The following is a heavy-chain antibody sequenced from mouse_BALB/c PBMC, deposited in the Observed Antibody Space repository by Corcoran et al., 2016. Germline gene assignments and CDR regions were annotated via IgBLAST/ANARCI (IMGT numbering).Heavy chain of an antibody. CDR2: INPYNGAT. Sequence: EVQLQQSGPGLVKHGATVTISCKASGYSFTGYYMQWVKQSHVKSLEWIGRINPYNGATSYNQNFKDKASLTGDKYSSTAYMELHSLTSEDSAVYYFARDYDYWDLDVWGSGTTFTVSS. CDR1: GYSFTGYY. V-gene: IGHV1-26*01. J-gene: IGHJ1*01. CDR3: ARDYDYWDLDV. D-gene: IGHD2-4*01.